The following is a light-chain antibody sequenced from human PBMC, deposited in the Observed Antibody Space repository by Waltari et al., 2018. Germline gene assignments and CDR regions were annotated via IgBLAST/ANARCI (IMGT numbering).Light chain of an antibody. J-gene: IGLJ3*02. CDR2: YDS. V-gene: IGLV3-21*04. CDR1: NIGSKS. CDR3: QVWDDVTDSGV. Sequence: YVLTQPPSVSVDPGKTARLTCGGDNIGSKSVNWYQQKPGQAPVLVMFYDSDRPPEIPGRFSGSNSGTTATLTVSWVEAGDEADYHCQVWDDVTDSGVFGGGTKLTVL.